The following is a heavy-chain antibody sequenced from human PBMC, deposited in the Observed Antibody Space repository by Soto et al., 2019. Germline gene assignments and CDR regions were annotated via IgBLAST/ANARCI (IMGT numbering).Heavy chain of an antibody. Sequence: ASVKVSCKASGYTFTGYYMHWVRQAPGQGLEWMGWINPNSGGTNYAQKFQGWVTMTRDTSISTAYMELSRLRSDDTAVYYCARDGGARYFDWLLQHDYYYYGMDVWGQGTTVTVSS. V-gene: IGHV1-2*04. CDR3: ARDGGARYFDWLLQHDYYYYGMDV. CDR1: GYTFTGYY. J-gene: IGHJ6*02. D-gene: IGHD3-9*01. CDR2: INPNSGGT.